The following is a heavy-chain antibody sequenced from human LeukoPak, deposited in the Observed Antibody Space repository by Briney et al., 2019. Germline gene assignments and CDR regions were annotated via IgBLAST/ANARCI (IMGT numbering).Heavy chain of an antibody. CDR1: GGSISSYY. D-gene: IGHD6-19*01. CDR3: ARDGDSGWLDY. V-gene: IGHV4-59*01. Sequence: SETLSLTCTVPGGSISSYYWSWIRQPPGKGLEWIGYIYYSGSTNYNPSLKSRVTISVDTSKNQFSLKLTSVTAADAAVYYCARDGDSGWLDYWGQGTLVTVSS. J-gene: IGHJ4*02. CDR2: IYYSGST.